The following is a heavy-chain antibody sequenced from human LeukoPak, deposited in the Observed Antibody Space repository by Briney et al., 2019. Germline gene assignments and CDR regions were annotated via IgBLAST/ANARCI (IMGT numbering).Heavy chain of an antibody. CDR3: ARDGEYCSSTSCYTSYYYYMDV. CDR2: ISYDGSNK. Sequence: PGRSLRLSCAASGFTFSSYAMHWVRQAPGKGLEWVAVISYDGSNKYYADPVKGRFTISRDNSKNTLYLQMNSLRAEDTAVYYCARDGEYCSSTSCYTSYYYYMDVWGKGTTVTVSS. J-gene: IGHJ6*03. CDR1: GFTFSSYA. V-gene: IGHV3-30*01. D-gene: IGHD2-2*02.